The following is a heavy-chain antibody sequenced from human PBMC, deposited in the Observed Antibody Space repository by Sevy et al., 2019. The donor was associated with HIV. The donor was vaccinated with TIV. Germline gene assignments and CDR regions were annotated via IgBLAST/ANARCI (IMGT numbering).Heavy chain of an antibody. Sequence: GESLKISCKGSGYSFTSYWIGWVRQMPGNGLEWMGIIYPGDSDTRYSPSFQGQVTISADKSISTAYLQWSSLKASDTAMYYCASQKEMATNRNAFDIWGQRTMVTVSS. CDR2: IYPGDSDT. D-gene: IGHD5-12*01. CDR3: ASQKEMATNRNAFDI. CDR1: GYSFTSYW. J-gene: IGHJ3*02. V-gene: IGHV5-51*01.